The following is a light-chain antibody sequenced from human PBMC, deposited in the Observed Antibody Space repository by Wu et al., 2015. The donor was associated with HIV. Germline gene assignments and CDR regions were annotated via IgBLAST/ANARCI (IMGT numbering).Light chain of an antibody. V-gene: IGKV3-20*01. Sequence: EIVLTQSPGTLSLSPGERATLSCRASQSVSSSYLAWYQQKPGQAPRLLIYGASSRATGIPDRFSGSGSGTDFTLTISRLEPEDFAVYYCQQYGSSPITFGQGHDWRIN. CDR1: QSVSSSY. CDR2: GAS. CDR3: QQYGSSPIT. J-gene: IGKJ5*01.